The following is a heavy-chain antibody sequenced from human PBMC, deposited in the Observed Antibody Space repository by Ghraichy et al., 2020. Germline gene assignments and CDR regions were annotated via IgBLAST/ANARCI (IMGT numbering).Heavy chain of an antibody. J-gene: IGHJ5*02. CDR2: VYDSGGT. Sequence: ESLNISCAVYGESLNYFYWSWIRQPPGKGLEWIGEVYDSGGTNYNPSLKNRVSISVATSKSQFSLKLNSVTAADTAVYYCARGMRATRLDTWGRGTPVTVSS. V-gene: IGHV4-34*01. CDR3: ARGMRATRLDT. D-gene: IGHD1-1*01. CDR1: GESLNYFY.